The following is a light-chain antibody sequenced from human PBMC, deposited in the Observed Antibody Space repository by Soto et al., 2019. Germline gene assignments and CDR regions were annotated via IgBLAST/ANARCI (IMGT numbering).Light chain of an antibody. CDR3: QHYGSSLIT. CDR2: GAS. CDR1: QSVSSNY. J-gene: IGKJ5*01. Sequence: EIVMTQSPATLSVSPGERATLSCRASQSVSSNYLAWYQQKLGQAPRLLIYGASSRATGIPDRFSGSGSGTDFTLTISRLEPEDFAVYYCQHYGSSLITFGQGTRLEI. V-gene: IGKV3-20*01.